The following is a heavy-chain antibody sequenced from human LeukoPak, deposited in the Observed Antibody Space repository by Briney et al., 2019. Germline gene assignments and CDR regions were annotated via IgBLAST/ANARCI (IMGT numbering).Heavy chain of an antibody. J-gene: IGHJ6*02. Sequence: SGGSLRLSCAVSGFTFSSYAMTWVRQAPGKGLEWVSAISGSGGSTYSADSVKGRFTISRDNSKNTLYLQMDSLRAEDTAVYYCARDGYCSGGSCYPTSVGDVWGQGTTVTVSS. CDR1: GFTFSSYA. V-gene: IGHV3-23*01. D-gene: IGHD2-15*01. CDR2: ISGSGGST. CDR3: ARDGYCSGGSCYPTSVGDV.